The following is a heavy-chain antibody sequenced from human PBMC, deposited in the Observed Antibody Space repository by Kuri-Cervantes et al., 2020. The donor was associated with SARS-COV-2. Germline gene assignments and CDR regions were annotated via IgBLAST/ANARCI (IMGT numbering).Heavy chain of an antibody. V-gene: IGHV1-46*01. D-gene: IGHD3-10*01. CDR2: INPSGGGT. CDR3: ARGFRAGPGEYFDL. Sequence: ASVKVSCKASGYIFTNYYMSWVRQAPGQGLEWLGIINPSGGGTSYAQKFQGRVTMTRDTSTSTVYMELSSLRSEDTAVYYCARGFRAGPGEYFDLWGRGTLVTVSS. J-gene: IGHJ2*01. CDR1: GYIFTNYY.